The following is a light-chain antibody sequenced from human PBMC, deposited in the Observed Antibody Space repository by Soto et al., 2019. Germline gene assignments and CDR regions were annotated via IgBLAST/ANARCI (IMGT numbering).Light chain of an antibody. CDR1: QSVSDW. V-gene: IGKV1-12*01. CDR3: QQSYSTPYT. CDR2: SAS. J-gene: IGKJ2*01. Sequence: DVQMTQSPSSVTASVGETVTITCRASQSVSDWVAWYQQKPGKAPRLLMYSASTLQSGVPPRFRGSGSGTDFSLTITSLQAEDFATYYCQQSYSTPYTFGQGTKLEIK.